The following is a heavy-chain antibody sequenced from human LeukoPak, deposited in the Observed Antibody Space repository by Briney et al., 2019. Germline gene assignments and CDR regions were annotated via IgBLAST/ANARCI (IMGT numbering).Heavy chain of an antibody. CDR3: AREEGYIYGLLDF. CDR1: GFTFTNYG. CDR2: VGGGGGTT. D-gene: IGHD5-18*01. V-gene: IGHV3-23*01. Sequence: PGGSLRLSCAASGFTFTNYGMSWVRQAPGKGPEWVSAVGGGGGTTYYADSVRGRFTISRDNSKNTLYLQVNSLRADDTAVYYCAREEGYIYGLLDFWGQGVLVTVSS. J-gene: IGHJ4*02.